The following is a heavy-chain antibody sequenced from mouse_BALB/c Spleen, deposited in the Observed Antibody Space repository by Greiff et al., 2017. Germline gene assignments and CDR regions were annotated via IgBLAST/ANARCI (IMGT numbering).Heavy chain of an antibody. CDR2: IDPANGNT. CDR1: GFNIKDTY. CDR3: ARARELGLYFDY. V-gene: IGHV14-3*02. D-gene: IGHD4-1*01. Sequence: VQLQQSGAELVKPGASVKLSCTASGFNIKDTYMHWVKQRPEQGLEWIGRIDPANGNTKYDPKFQGKATITADTSSNTAYLQLSSLTSEDTAVYYCARARELGLYFDYWGQGTTLTVPS. J-gene: IGHJ2*01.